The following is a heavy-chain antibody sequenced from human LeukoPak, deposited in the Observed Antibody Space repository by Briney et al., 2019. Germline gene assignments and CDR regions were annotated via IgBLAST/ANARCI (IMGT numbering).Heavy chain of an antibody. CDR1: GFTFSSYA. CDR2: ISSSSSHI. Sequence: PGGSLRLSCVASGFTFSSYAMNWVRQAPGKGLEYVSSISSSSSHIYYADSVKGRFTISRDNAKNSLYLQMNSLRAEDTAVYYCARDHGDSSSFVIWFDPWGQGTLVTVSS. CDR3: ARDHGDSSSFVIWFDP. V-gene: IGHV3-21*01. J-gene: IGHJ5*02. D-gene: IGHD6-13*01.